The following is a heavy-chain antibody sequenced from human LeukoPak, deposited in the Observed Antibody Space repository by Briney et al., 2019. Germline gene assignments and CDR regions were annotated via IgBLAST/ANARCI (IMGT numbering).Heavy chain of an antibody. CDR3: ATYVSSGKFDY. CDR2: IYYSGST. J-gene: IGHJ4*02. V-gene: IGHV4-59*01. CDR1: GGSISDYY. Sequence: SETLSLTCTVSGGSISDYYRSWIRQPPGKGLECIGYIYYSGSTNYNPSLRSRVTISVDRSKNQFSLRLSSVTAADTAVYYCATYVSSGKFDYWGQGTLVTVSS. D-gene: IGHD3-22*01.